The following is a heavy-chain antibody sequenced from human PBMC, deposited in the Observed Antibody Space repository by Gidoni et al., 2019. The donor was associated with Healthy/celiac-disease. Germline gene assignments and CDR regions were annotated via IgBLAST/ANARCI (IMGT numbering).Heavy chain of an antibody. Sequence: EVQLVESGGGLVQPGGSLRLSCAASGFTFSSYRMHWVRQAPGKGLEWVSSISSRSSYIYYADSVKGRFTISRDNAKNSLYLQMNSLRAEDTAVYYCARDRRGRECSSTSCYVDWFDPWGQGTLVTGSS. CDR2: ISSRSSYI. CDR1: GFTFSSYR. CDR3: ARDRRGRECSSTSCYVDWFDP. J-gene: IGHJ5*02. V-gene: IGHV3-21*01. D-gene: IGHD2-2*01.